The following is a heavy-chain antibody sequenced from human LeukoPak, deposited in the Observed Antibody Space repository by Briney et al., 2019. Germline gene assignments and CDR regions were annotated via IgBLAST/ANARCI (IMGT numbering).Heavy chain of an antibody. Sequence: GGSLRLSCAASGFTFSSYAMSWVRQAPGKGLEWVSSISSSSSYIYYADSVKGRFTISRDNAKNSLYLQMNSLRAEDTAVYYCARGHSSGWYDQYYFDHWGQGTPVTVSS. CDR3: ARGHSSGWYDQYYFDH. D-gene: IGHD6-19*01. J-gene: IGHJ4*02. CDR2: ISSSSSYI. V-gene: IGHV3-21*01. CDR1: GFTFSSYA.